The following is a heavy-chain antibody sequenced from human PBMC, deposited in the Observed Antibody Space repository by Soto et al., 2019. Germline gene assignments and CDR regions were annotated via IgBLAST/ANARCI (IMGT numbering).Heavy chain of an antibody. CDR2: ISSSSSYT. D-gene: IGHD3-3*01. V-gene: IGHV3-11*06. J-gene: IGHJ6*02. CDR3: ARDGEQWSGYSRGYYYYGMDV. CDR1: GFTFSDYY. Sequence: QVQLVESGGGLVKPGGSLRLSCAASGFTFSDYYMSWIRQAPGKGLEWVSYISSSSSYTNYADSVKGRFTISRDNAKNSLYLQMNSLRAEDTAVYYCARDGEQWSGYSRGYYYYGMDVWGQGTTVTVSS.